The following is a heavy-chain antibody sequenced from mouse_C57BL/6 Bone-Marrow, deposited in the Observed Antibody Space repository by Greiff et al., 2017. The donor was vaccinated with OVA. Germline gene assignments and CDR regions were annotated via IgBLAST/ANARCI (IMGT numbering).Heavy chain of an antibody. V-gene: IGHV1-47*01. CDR2: FHPYNDDT. Sequence: VQLQQSGAELVKPGASVKMSCKASGYTFTTYPIEWMKQNHGKSLEWIGNFHPYNDDTKYNEKFKGKATLTVEKSSSTVYLELSRLTSDDSAVYYCARGSLDYYGSSYGFAYWGQGTLVTVSA. J-gene: IGHJ3*01. CDR1: GYTFTTYP. CDR3: ARGSLDYYGSSYGFAY. D-gene: IGHD1-1*01.